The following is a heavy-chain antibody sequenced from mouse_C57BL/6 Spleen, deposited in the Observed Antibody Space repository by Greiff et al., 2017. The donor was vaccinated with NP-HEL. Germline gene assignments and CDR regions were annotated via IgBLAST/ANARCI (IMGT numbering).Heavy chain of an antibody. J-gene: IGHJ1*03. CDR2: ISDGGSYT. CDR3: ARDRGYYGSSYDWYFDV. CDR1: GFTFSSYA. D-gene: IGHD1-1*01. Sequence: EVKLMESGGGLVKPGGSLKLSCAASGFTFSSYAMSWVRQTPEKRLEWVATISDGGSYTYYPDNVKGRFTISRDNAKNSLYLQMSHLKSENTAMYYCARDRGYYGSSYDWYFDVWGTGTTVTVSS. V-gene: IGHV5-4*01.